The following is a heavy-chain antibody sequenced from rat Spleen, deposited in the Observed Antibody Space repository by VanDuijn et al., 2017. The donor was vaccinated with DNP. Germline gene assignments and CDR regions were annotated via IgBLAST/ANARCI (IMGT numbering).Heavy chain of an antibody. J-gene: IGHJ2*01. CDR3: AKAHDGSYYHYLDY. V-gene: IGHV5S13*01. Sequence: EVQLVESGGGLVQPGRSLKLSCAASGFTYSNYVMAWVRQAPTKGLEWVASISTGGGNTYYRDSVKGRFTISRDNAKNTLYMQMDCLRSEDTATYYCAKAHDGSYYHYLDYWGQGVMVTVSS. CDR2: ISTGGGNT. CDR1: GFTYSNYV. D-gene: IGHD1-12*02.